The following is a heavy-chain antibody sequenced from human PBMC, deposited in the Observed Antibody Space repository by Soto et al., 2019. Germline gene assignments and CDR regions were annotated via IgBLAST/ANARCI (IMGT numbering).Heavy chain of an antibody. D-gene: IGHD3-9*01. J-gene: IGHJ4*02. Sequence: QVQLVESGGGVVQPGRSLRLSCAASGFTFSSYAMHWVRQAPGKGLEWVAVISYDGSNKYYADSVKGRFTISRDNSKNTLYLQMNSLRAEDTAVYYCARTYYDILTSPIMGGFDYWGQGTLVTVSS. CDR1: GFTFSSYA. V-gene: IGHV3-30-3*01. CDR3: ARTYYDILTSPIMGGFDY. CDR2: ISYDGSNK.